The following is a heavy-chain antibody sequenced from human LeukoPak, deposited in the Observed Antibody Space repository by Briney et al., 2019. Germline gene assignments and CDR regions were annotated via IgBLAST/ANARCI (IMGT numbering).Heavy chain of an antibody. V-gene: IGHV4-39*02. CDR2: IYYSGNT. Sequence: SETLSLTCTVSGASISSSNSYWGWIRQPPGKGLEWIGSIYYSGNTYYNASLKSQVSISIDTSKNQFSLKLTSVTAADTAVYYCARDRRGPENWFDPWGQGTLVTVSS. J-gene: IGHJ5*02. CDR3: ARDRRGPENWFDP. CDR1: GASISSSNSY. D-gene: IGHD5-12*01.